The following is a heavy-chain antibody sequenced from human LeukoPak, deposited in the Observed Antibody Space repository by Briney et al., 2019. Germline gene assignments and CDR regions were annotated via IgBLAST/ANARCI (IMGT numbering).Heavy chain of an antibody. CDR2: IYYSGST. CDR1: GGSISSSSYY. J-gene: IGHJ4*02. D-gene: IGHD3-10*02. V-gene: IGHV4-39*07. CDR3: ATMFGETSDFDH. Sequence: SSETLSLTCTVSGGSISSSSYYWGWIRQPPGKGLEWIGSIYYSGSTYYNPSLKSRVTISVDTSKNQFSLNLTSVTAADTAIYYCATMFGETSDFDHWGQGTLVTVSS.